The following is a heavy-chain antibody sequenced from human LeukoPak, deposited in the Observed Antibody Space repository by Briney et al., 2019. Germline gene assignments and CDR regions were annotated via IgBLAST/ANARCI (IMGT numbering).Heavy chain of an antibody. V-gene: IGHV3-48*01. J-gene: IGHJ4*02. CDR2: ISSSSSTI. CDR3: YGSGSYWDY. CDR1: GFTFSSYS. D-gene: IGHD3-10*01. Sequence: GGSLRLSCAASGFTFSSYSMNWVRQAPGKGLEWVSYISSSSSTIYYADSVKGRFTISRDNSKNTLYLQMNSLRAEDTAVYYCYGSGSYWDYWGQGTLVTVSS.